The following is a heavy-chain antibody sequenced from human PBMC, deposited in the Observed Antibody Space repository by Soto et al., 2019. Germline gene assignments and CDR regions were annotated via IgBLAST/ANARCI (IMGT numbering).Heavy chain of an antibody. CDR1: GLIFGYHG. V-gene: IGHV3-23*05. CDR2: INANAIDK. J-gene: IGHJ1*01. Sequence: VGSLSLSCAASGLIFGYHGMTWVRQAPGRALEWVATINANAIDKHYADSVQGRLTISRDNSKSTMDLQMHNLRAEATARYYCVSWLSAHFHHCGPGTKVTVYS. D-gene: IGHD6-19*01. CDR3: VSWLSAHFHH.